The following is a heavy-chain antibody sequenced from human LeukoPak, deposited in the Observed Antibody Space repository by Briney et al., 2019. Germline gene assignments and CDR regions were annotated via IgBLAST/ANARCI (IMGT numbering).Heavy chain of an antibody. CDR3: ARVVAYYYDSSGLLRDVYYFDY. J-gene: IGHJ4*02. CDR2: INHSGST. D-gene: IGHD3-22*01. V-gene: IGHV4-34*01. CDR1: GGAFSGYY. Sequence: SETLSLTCAVYGGAFSGYYWSWIRQPPGKGLEWIGEINHSGSTNYNPSLKSRVTLSVDTSKNQFSLKLSSVTAADTAVYYCARVVAYYYDSSGLLRDVYYFDYWGQGALVTVSS.